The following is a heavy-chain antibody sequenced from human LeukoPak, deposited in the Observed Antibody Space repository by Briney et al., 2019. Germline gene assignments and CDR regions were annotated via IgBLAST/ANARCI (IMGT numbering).Heavy chain of an antibody. CDR2: ISAYNGNT. Sequence: ASVKVPCKASGYTFTSYGISWVRQAPGQGLEWMGWISAYNGNTNYAQKLQGRVTMTTDTSTSTAYMELRSLRSDDTAVYYCARGGRGIAAAGTSFDYWGQGTLVTVSS. D-gene: IGHD6-13*01. V-gene: IGHV1-18*01. CDR3: ARGGRGIAAAGTSFDY. J-gene: IGHJ4*02. CDR1: GYTFTSYG.